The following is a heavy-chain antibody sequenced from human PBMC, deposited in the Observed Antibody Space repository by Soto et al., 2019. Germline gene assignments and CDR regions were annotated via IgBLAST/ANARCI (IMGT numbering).Heavy chain of an antibody. J-gene: IGHJ3*02. D-gene: IGHD1-26*01. V-gene: IGHV1-3*01. Sequence: ASVKVSCKASGYTFTSYAMNWVRQAPGQRLEWMGWINAGNGNTKYSQKFQGRVTMTRDTSASTVYMELSSLRSEDTAVYYCASRVGAKIRGAFDIWGQGTMVTVSS. CDR1: GYTFTSYA. CDR2: INAGNGNT. CDR3: ASRVGAKIRGAFDI.